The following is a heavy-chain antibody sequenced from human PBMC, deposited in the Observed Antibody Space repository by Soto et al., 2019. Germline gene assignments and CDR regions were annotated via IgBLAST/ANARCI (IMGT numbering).Heavy chain of an antibody. CDR2: IIPISGTA. V-gene: IGHV1-69*01. J-gene: IGHJ6*02. Sequence: QVQLVQSGAEVKKPGSSVKVSCKASGGTFSSYAISWVRQAPGQGLEWMGGIIPISGTANYAQKFQGRGTITADESTSTVYMGLSSLSSEDTDVYFCARSQGSSTSLEIYYYYYYGMDVWGQGTTVTVSS. D-gene: IGHD2-2*01. CDR1: GGTFSSYA. CDR3: ARSQGSSTSLEIYYYYYYGMDV.